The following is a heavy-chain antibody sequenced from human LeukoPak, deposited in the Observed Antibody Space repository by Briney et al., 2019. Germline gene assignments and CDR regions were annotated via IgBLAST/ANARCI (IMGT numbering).Heavy chain of an antibody. CDR1: DYPFTSYG. J-gene: IGHJ3*02. CDR3: ARDKAVADSGWAFDI. D-gene: IGHD6-19*01. V-gene: IGHV1-18*01. CDR2: ISGYNGNT. Sequence: GASVKASCKPSDYPFTSYGISWVRQAPGQGLEWMGWISGYNGNTNHAQKLQGRVTMTTDTSTSTAYMELRSLRSDDTAVYYCARDKAVADSGWAFDIWGQGTMVTVSS.